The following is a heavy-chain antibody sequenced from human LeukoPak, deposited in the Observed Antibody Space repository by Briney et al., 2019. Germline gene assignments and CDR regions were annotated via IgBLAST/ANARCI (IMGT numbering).Heavy chain of an antibody. CDR1: GFTVSSNY. J-gene: IGHJ5*02. CDR3: ARRRRYCSSTSCYDWFDP. Sequence: QPGGSLRLSCAASGFTVSSNYMSWVRQAPGKGLESVSVIYSGGSTYYADSVKGRFTISRDNSKNTLYLQMNSLRAEDTAVYYCARRRRYCSSTSCYDWFDPWGQGTLVTVSS. D-gene: IGHD2-2*01. CDR2: IYSGGST. V-gene: IGHV3-53*01.